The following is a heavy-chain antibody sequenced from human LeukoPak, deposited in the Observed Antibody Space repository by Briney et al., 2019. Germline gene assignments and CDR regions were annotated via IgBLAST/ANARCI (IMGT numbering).Heavy chain of an antibody. CDR1: GGTFSSYA. Sequence: GASVKVSCKASGGTFSSYAISWVRRAPGQGLEWMGWISAFNGNTNYAQKFQGRVTITADKSTSTAYMELSSLRSEDMAVYYCARPPTVTKGMDVWGQGPTVTVSS. J-gene: IGHJ6*02. V-gene: IGHV1-69*10. CDR3: ARPPTVTKGMDV. CDR2: ISAFNGNT. D-gene: IGHD4-17*01.